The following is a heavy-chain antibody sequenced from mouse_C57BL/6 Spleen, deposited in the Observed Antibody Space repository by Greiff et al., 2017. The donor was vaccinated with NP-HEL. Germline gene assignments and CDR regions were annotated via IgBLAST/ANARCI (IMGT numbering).Heavy chain of an antibody. CDR2: ISSGGSYT. Sequence: EVQLVESGGDLVKPGGSLKLSCAASGFTFSSYGMSWVRQTPDKRLEWVATISSGGSYTYYPDSVKGRFTISRDNAKNTLYLQMSSLKSEDTAMYYCASPIYYDYDDWAYWGQGTLVTVSA. CDR1: GFTFSSYG. J-gene: IGHJ3*01. D-gene: IGHD2-4*01. CDR3: ASPIYYDYDDWAY. V-gene: IGHV5-6*01.